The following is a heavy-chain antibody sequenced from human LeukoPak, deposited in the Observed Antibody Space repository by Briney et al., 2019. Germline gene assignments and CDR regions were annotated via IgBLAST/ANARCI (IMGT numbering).Heavy chain of an antibody. J-gene: IGHJ4*02. CDR1: GSTFSSYW. CDR2: IKQDGSEK. Sequence: PGGSLRLSCAASGSTFSSYWMSWVRQAPGKGLEWVANIKQDGSEKYYVDSVKGRFTISRDNAKNSLYLQMNSLRAEDTAVYYCARSMVRGEWGDYWGQGTLVTVSS. CDR3: ARSMVRGEWGDY. D-gene: IGHD3-10*01. V-gene: IGHV3-7*01.